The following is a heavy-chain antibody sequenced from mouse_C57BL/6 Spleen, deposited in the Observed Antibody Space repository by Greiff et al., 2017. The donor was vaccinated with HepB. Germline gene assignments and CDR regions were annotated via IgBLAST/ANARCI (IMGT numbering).Heavy chain of an antibody. CDR3: ARGYYDYDVEDYYAMDY. CDR2: INPSNGGT. D-gene: IGHD2-4*01. V-gene: IGHV1-53*01. J-gene: IGHJ4*01. Sequence: QVQLQQSGTELVKPGASVKLSCKASGYTFTSYWMHWVKQRPGQGLEWIGNINPSNGGTNYNEKFKSKATLTVDKSSSTAYMQLSSLTSEDSAVYYCARGYYDYDVEDYYAMDYWGQGTSVTVSS. CDR1: GYTFTSYW.